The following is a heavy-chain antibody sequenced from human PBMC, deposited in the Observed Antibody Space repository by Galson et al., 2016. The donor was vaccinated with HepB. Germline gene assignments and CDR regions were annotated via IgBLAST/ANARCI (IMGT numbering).Heavy chain of an antibody. CDR1: GFTFDDYA. V-gene: IGHV3-9*01. CDR3: ARVRSSWYYFDY. J-gene: IGHJ4*02. D-gene: IGHD6-13*01. CDR2: VNWKSNTF. Sequence: SLRLSCAASGFTFDDYAIHWIRPGPGKGLEWVSGVNWKSNTFAYADSVKGRFTVSRDNARTSVFLQMNSLRAEDTAVYYCARVRSSWYYFDYWGQGTLVTVSS.